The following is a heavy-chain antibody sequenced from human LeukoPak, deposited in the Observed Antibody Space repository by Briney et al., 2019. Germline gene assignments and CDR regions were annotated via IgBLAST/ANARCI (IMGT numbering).Heavy chain of an antibody. V-gene: IGHV1-2*04. D-gene: IGHD2-2*01. J-gene: IGHJ5*02. CDR1: GYTFTGYY. Sequence: APVKVSCKASGYTFTGYYMHWVRQAPGQGLEWMGWINPNSGGTNYAQKFQGWVTMTRDTSISTAYMELSRLRSDDTAVYYCARDYCSSTSCYGGGNWFDPWGQGTLVTVSS. CDR2: INPNSGGT. CDR3: ARDYCSSTSCYGGGNWFDP.